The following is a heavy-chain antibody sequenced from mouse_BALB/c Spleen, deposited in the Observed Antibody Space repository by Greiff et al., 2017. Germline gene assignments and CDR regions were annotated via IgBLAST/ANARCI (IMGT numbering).Heavy chain of an antibody. V-gene: IGHV14-3*02. CDR3: AVQLTWFAY. CDR1: GFNIKDTY. CDR2: IDPANGNT. D-gene: IGHD4-1*02. Sequence: EVQRVESGAELVKPGASVKLSCTASGFNIKDTYMHWVKQRPEQGLEWIGRIDPANGNTKYDPKFQGKATITADTSSNTAYLQLSSLTSEDTAVYYCAVQLTWFAYWGQGTLVTVSA. J-gene: IGHJ3*01.